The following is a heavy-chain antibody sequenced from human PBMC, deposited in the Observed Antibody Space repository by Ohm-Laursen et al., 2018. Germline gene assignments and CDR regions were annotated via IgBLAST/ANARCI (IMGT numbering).Heavy chain of an antibody. Sequence: ASVKVSCETSGYTFTSYDINWVRQATGQGLEWMGWMNPNSGNTGYAQKFQGRVTMTRNTSISTAYMELSSLRSEDTAVYYCARSYYDFWSALSTGYYFDYWGQGTLVTVSS. CDR3: ARSYYDFWSALSTGYYFDY. CDR1: GYTFTSYD. D-gene: IGHD3-3*01. J-gene: IGHJ4*02. V-gene: IGHV1-8*01. CDR2: MNPNSGNT.